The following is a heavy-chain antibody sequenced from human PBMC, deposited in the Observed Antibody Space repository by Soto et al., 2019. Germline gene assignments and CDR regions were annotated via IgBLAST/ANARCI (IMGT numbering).Heavy chain of an antibody. Sequence: EVQLVESGGGLAKPGGSLRLSCAASGFTFSSYSMDWVRQAPGTGLEWVSSISTSSSYIYYADSVKGRFTISRDNAKNSLYLQMNSLRAQDTAVYYCARNLYYYDTSGYHPWGQGTLVTVSS. CDR2: ISTSSSYI. CDR3: ARNLYYYDTSGYHP. D-gene: IGHD3-22*01. CDR1: GFTFSSYS. J-gene: IGHJ5*02. V-gene: IGHV3-21*01.